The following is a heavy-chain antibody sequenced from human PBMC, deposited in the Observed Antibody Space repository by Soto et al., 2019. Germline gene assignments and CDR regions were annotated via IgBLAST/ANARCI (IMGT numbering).Heavy chain of an antibody. V-gene: IGHV4-34*01. CDR2: INHSGST. D-gene: IGHD6-19*01. CDR3: ATGRAVAGTRYYYYGMDV. CDR1: GGSFSGYY. Sequence: PSETLSLTCAVYGGSFSGYYWSWIRQPPGKGLEWIGEINHSGSTNYNPSLKSRVTISVDTSKNQFSLKLSSVTAADTAVYYCATGRAVAGTRYYYYGMDVWGQGTTVTVSS. J-gene: IGHJ6*02.